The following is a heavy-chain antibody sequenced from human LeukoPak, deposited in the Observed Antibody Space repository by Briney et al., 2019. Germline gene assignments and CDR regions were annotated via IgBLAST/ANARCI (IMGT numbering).Heavy chain of an antibody. V-gene: IGHV3-23*01. CDR3: AKVSTVSSLSSGYYPIDY. D-gene: IGHD3-22*01. Sequence: GGSLRLSXAASGFTFSSYAMSWVRQAPGKGLEWVSVISGSGGSTDYADSVKGRFTISRDNSKNTLYLQMNSLRAEDTAVYYCAKVSTVSSLSSGYYPIDYWGQGTLVTVSS. J-gene: IGHJ4*02. CDR1: GFTFSSYA. CDR2: ISGSGGST.